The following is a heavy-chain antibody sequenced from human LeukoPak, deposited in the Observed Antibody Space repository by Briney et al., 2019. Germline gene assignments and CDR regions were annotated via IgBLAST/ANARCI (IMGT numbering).Heavy chain of an antibody. V-gene: IGHV3-53*01. Sequence: GGSLRLSCAASGFTVSSSYMSWVRQAPGKGLEWVSVFYTGGTAYYADSVKGRFTISRDSSKNTLYLQMNSPRAEDTAVYYCAKSRGESRGASNYWGQGTLVTVSS. CDR3: AKSRGESRGASNY. J-gene: IGHJ4*02. CDR2: FYTGGTA. D-gene: IGHD1-26*01. CDR1: GFTVSSSY.